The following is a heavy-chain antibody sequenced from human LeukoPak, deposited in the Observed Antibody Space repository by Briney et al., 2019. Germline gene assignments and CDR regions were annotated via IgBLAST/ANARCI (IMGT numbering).Heavy chain of an antibody. CDR2: IYTSGST. Sequence: SETLSLTCTVPGGSISTYYWSWIRQPAGKGLEWIGRIYTSGSTNYNPSLKSRVTISVDKSKNQFSLKLSSVTAADTAVYYCARTRDDSSGYPYYYYYYRDVWGKGTTVTVSS. V-gene: IGHV4-4*07. CDR3: ARTRDDSSGYPYYYYYYRDV. J-gene: IGHJ6*03. D-gene: IGHD3-22*01. CDR1: GGSISTYY.